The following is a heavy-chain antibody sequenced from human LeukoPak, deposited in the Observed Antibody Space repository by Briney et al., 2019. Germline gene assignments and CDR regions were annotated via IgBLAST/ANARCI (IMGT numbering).Heavy chain of an antibody. J-gene: IGHJ4*02. V-gene: IGHV3-48*03. CDR1: RFTFSIYE. CDR3: ARGRYSYGHFDY. Sequence: GGSLRLSCAASRFTFSIYEMNWVRQAPGKGLEWVSYISSSSTIYYAASVKGRFTISRENSKNTLYLQMNSLRAEDTAVYYCARGRYSYGHFDYWGQGTLVTVSS. D-gene: IGHD5-18*01. CDR2: ISSSSTI.